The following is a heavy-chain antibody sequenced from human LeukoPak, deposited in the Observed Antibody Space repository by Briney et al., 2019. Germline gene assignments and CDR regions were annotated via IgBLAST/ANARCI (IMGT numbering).Heavy chain of an antibody. J-gene: IGHJ4*02. Sequence: GGSLRLSCTASGFIFDDYAMHWVRQAPGKGLEWVSGISWNSGSIGYADSVKGRFTISRDNAKNSLYLQMNSLRAEDTALYYCAKDLDSSGWYYFDYWGQGTLVTVSS. D-gene: IGHD6-19*01. CDR2: ISWNSGSI. CDR3: AKDLDSSGWYYFDY. V-gene: IGHV3-9*01. CDR1: GFIFDDYA.